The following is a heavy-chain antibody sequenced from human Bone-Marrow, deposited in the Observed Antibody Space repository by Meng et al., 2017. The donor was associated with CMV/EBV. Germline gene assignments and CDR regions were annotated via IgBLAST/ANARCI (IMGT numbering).Heavy chain of an antibody. CDR2: ISHDGNEK. Sequence: GGSLRLSCAASGFTFSSHGMHWVRQAPGKGLKWLAVISHDGNEKNYADSVKGRCTISRDNSKNSLYLQINSLRGEDTAVYYCARDLHGYSYGSYYFDYWGQGTLVTVSS. J-gene: IGHJ4*02. CDR3: ARDLHGYSYGSYYFDY. V-gene: IGHV3-30*03. D-gene: IGHD5-18*01. CDR1: GFTFSSHG.